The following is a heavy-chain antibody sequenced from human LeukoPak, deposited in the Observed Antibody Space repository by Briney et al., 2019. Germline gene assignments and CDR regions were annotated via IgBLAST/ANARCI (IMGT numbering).Heavy chain of an antibody. V-gene: IGHV4-4*07. Sequence: PSETLSLTCTVSGGSISSYYCSWIRQPAGKGLEWIGRIYTSGSTNYNPSLKSRVTMSVDTSKNQFSLKLSSVTAADTAVYYCARDGRPNYYYYYMDVWGKGTTVTVSS. CDR2: IYTSGST. CDR1: GGSISSYY. D-gene: IGHD2-15*01. J-gene: IGHJ6*03. CDR3: ARDGRPNYYYYYMDV.